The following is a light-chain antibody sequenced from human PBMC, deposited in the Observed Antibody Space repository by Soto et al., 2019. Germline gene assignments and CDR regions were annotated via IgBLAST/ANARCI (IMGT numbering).Light chain of an antibody. J-gene: IGKJ3*01. CDR3: QHYHSSPFT. V-gene: IGKV1-5*01. CDR1: QSMSVW. Sequence: DIPMTQSPSTLSASVGDRITITCRASQSMSVWLAWYQQRPGKAPKLLIQDASTLASGVPSRFSGSGSGTEFTLTISSLQPDDFANYYCQHYHSSPFTFGPGTKVHIK. CDR2: DAS.